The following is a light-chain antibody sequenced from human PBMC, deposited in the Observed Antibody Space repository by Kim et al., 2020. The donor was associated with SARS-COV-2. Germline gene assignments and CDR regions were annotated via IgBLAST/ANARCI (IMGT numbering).Light chain of an antibody. CDR1: QSISSY. J-gene: IGKJ1*01. CDR3: QQSYSTLPWT. V-gene: IGKV1-39*01. CDR2: AAS. Sequence: EIQMTQSPSSLSASVGERVTITCRASQSISSYLNWYQQKPGKAPRLLIYAASSLQTGVPSRFSGSGSGTDFTLTISSLQPEDFATYYCQQSYSTLPWTFGPGTKVDIK.